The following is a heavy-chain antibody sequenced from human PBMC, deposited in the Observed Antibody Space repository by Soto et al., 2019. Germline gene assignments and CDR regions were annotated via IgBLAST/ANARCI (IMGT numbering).Heavy chain of an antibody. V-gene: IGHV3-30*04. CDR3: ARDGPPDCTGSCNPHCRDD. CDR1: GFTVSSYA. D-gene: IGHD3-10*01. CDR2: IASDGYDK. Sequence: EGTLRLSCAASGFTVSSYAVHWVRQDPGTGLEWVAVIASDGYDKYYAGSVKGRFSFSRDNSKHTLCLRMNSVRAEDTALYYCARDGPPDCTGSCNPHCRDDWGQEST. J-gene: IGHJ6*02.